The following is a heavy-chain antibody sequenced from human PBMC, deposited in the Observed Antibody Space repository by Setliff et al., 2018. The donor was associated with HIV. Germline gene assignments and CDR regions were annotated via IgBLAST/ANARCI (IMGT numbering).Heavy chain of an antibody. Sequence: SETLSLTCTVSGGSISSGSYYWSWIRQPAGKGLEWIGHIYTSGITNHNPSLKSRVTISLDTSKNQFSLRLSSVTAADTAVYYCACHAVTTSDWYFDLWGRGTLVTVSS. J-gene: IGHJ2*01. V-gene: IGHV4-61*09. CDR2: IYTSGIT. D-gene: IGHD4-4*01. CDR3: ACHAVTTSDWYFDL. CDR1: GGSISSGSYY.